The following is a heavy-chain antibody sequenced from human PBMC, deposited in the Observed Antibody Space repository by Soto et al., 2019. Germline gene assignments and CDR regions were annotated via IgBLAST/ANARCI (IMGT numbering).Heavy chain of an antibody. J-gene: IGHJ5*02. Sequence: SETRSLTWTVSGAALSRGVYFYTWFRQPPGKGLEWLGYIYYSGGTNYNPSLKSRVTISLDKSKSQFSLRLISVTAADTAVYYCTREQSDDNYFDPWGQGTLVTVSS. D-gene: IGHD6-19*01. CDR3: TREQSDDNYFDP. CDR2: IYYSGGT. CDR1: GAALSRGVYF. V-gene: IGHV4-61*08.